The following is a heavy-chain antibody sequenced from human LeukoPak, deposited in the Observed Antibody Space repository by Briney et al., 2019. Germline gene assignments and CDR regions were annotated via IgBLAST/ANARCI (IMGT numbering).Heavy chain of an antibody. D-gene: IGHD5-24*01. Sequence: PGGSLRLSCAASGFTFSSYSMNWVRQAPGKGLEWVSSISSSSSYIYYADSVKGRFTISRDNAKNSLYLQMNSLRAEDTAVYYCAGVVDGYNSLNLYYYYYMDVWGKGTTVTVSS. CDR1: GFTFSSYS. V-gene: IGHV3-21*01. CDR3: AGVVDGYNSLNLYYYYYMDV. J-gene: IGHJ6*03. CDR2: ISSSSSYI.